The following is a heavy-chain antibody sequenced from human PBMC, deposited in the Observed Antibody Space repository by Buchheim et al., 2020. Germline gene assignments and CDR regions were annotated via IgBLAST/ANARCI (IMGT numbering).Heavy chain of an antibody. Sequence: QVQLVESGGGVVQPGRSLRLSCAASGFTFSSYGMHWVRQAPGKGLEWVAVISYDGSNKYYADSVKGRFTISRDNSKNTLYLQMNGLRAEDTAVYYCAKDLKAYCSGGSCYYFDYWGQGTL. CDR1: GFTFSSYG. J-gene: IGHJ4*02. D-gene: IGHD2-15*01. CDR3: AKDLKAYCSGGSCYYFDY. V-gene: IGHV3-30*18. CDR2: ISYDGSNK.